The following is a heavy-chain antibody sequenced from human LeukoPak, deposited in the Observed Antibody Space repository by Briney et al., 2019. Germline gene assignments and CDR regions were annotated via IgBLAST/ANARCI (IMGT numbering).Heavy chain of an antibody. V-gene: IGHV3-11*04. CDR1: GFTFSDYY. CDR3: ARHGTTGTTWGVWARDYYYYYMDV. Sequence: GGSLRLSCAASGFTFSDYYMSWIRQAPGKGLEWVSYISSSGSTIYYADSVKGRFTISRDNAKNSLYLQMNSLRAEDTAVYYCARHGTTGTTWGVWARDYYYYYMDVWGKGITVTVSS. CDR2: ISSSGSTI. J-gene: IGHJ6*03. D-gene: IGHD1-1*01.